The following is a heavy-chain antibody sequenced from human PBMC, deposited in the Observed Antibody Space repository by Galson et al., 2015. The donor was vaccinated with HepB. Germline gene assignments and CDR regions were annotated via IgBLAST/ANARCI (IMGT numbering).Heavy chain of an antibody. J-gene: IGHJ4*02. CDR2: ISGSGGHT. V-gene: IGHV3-23*01. D-gene: IGHD2-2*01. CDR3: ARGGYCSSTSCYADY. Sequence: SLRLSCAASGFTFSSYAMSWVRQAPGKGLEWVSAISGSGGHTYYADSVRGRFTISRDNSKNTLWLQMRSLRAEDMAVYYCARGGYCSSTSCYADYWGQGTLVTVSS. CDR1: GFTFSSYA.